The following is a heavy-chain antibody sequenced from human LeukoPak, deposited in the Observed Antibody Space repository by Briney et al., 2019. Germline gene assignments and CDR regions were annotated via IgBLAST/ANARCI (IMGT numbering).Heavy chain of an antibody. CDR3: ARHPSGRGYCSSTSCYGGRLWVRYFQH. J-gene: IGHJ1*01. V-gene: IGHV1-69*13. Sequence: SVKVSCKASGGTFSSYAISWVRQAPGQGLEWMGGIIPIFGTANYAQKFQGRVTITADESTSTAYMELSSLRSEDTAVYYCARHPSGRGYCSSTSCYGGRLWVRYFQHWGQGTLVTVSS. CDR1: GGTFSSYA. D-gene: IGHD2-2*01. CDR2: IIPIFGTA.